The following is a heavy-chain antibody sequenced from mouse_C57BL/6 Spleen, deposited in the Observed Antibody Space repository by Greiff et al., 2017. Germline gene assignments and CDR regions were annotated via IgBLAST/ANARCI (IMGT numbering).Heavy chain of an antibody. CDR2: ILPGSGST. Sequence: QVQLQESGAELMKPGASVKLSCKASGYTFTSYWLEWVKQRPGQGLEWIGMILPGSGSTNYNEKFKGKDTFTADTSSNTAYMQLISLTTEDSAIYDCARPFGSSGGFAYWGQGTLVTVSA. V-gene: IGHV1-9*01. CDR1: GYTFTSYW. D-gene: IGHD1-1*01. CDR3: ARPFGSSGGFAY. J-gene: IGHJ3*01.